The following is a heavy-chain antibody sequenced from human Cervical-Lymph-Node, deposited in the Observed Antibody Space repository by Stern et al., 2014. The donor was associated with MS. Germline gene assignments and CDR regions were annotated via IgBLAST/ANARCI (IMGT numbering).Heavy chain of an antibody. J-gene: IGHJ5*02. CDR3: ARDRHSSSWYVRWFDP. V-gene: IGHV1-46*03. CDR1: GYPFTSYY. CDR2: INPSGGST. Sequence: VQLVESGAEVKKPGASVKVSCKASGYPFTSYYMHWVRQAPGQGLEWMGIINPSGGSTSYAQKFQGRVTMTRDTSTSTVYMELSSLRSEDTAVYYCARDRHSSSWYVRWFDPWGQGTLVTVSS. D-gene: IGHD6-13*01.